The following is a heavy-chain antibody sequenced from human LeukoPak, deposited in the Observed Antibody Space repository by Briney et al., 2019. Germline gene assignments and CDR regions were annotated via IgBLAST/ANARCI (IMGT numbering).Heavy chain of an antibody. CDR3: EWFGQNGQFDY. J-gene: IGHJ4*02. CDR2: IIPIFGTA. CDR1: GGTFSSYA. Sequence: ALVKVSCKASGGTFSSYAISWVRQAPGQGLEWMGGIIPIFGTANYAQKFQGRVTITADESTSTAYMELSSLRSEDTAVYYCEWFGQNGQFDYWGQGTLVTVSS. D-gene: IGHD3-10*01. V-gene: IGHV1-69*13.